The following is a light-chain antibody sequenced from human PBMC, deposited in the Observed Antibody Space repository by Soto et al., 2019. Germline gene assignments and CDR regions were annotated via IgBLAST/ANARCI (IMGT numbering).Light chain of an antibody. CDR3: QQYNTWLWT. Sequence: EIVLTQSPATLSLSPGERATLSCRASQSVSSYLAWYQQKPGQAPRLLIYDASNRATGIPARFSGSGSGTDFTLTISSLEPEDFAVYYCQQYNTWLWTFGQGTKVEI. CDR1: QSVSSY. V-gene: IGKV3-11*01. J-gene: IGKJ1*01. CDR2: DAS.